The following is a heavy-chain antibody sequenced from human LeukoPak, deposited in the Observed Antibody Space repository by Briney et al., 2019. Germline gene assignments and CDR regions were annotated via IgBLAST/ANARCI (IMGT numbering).Heavy chain of an antibody. CDR2: ISWNSGSI. J-gene: IGHJ4*02. CDR1: GXXXXDYX. CDR3: AKDISYGSGSLAFDY. Sequence: GGXXRXSCAXXGXXXXDYXMXXVRHAPGXGLEWVSGISWNSGSIGYADSVKGRFTISRDNAKNSLYLQMNSLRAEDTALYYCAKDISYGSGSLAFDYWGQGTLVTVSS. D-gene: IGHD3-10*01. V-gene: IGHV3-9*01.